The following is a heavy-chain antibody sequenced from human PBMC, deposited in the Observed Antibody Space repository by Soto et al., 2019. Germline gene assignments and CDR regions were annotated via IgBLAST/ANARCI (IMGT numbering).Heavy chain of an antibody. CDR2: FFTGGST. V-gene: IGHV3-53*01. J-gene: IGHJ4*02. CDR1: GFNVSDNY. Sequence: EVLLVESGGGLIQPGGSLRLSCAAAGFNVSDNYMGWVRQAPGKGLEWVSSFFTGGSTDYADSVKGRFTISRDDSKNTVYLQTNSPRAEDTAVYFCVRERSGLGIGFDHWGQGTLVTVSS. D-gene: IGHD6-13*01. CDR3: VRERSGLGIGFDH.